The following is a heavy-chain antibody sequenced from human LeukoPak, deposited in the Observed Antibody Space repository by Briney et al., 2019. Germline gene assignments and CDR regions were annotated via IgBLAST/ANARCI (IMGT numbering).Heavy chain of an antibody. V-gene: IGHV4-59*01. CDR1: GGSISSYY. J-gene: IGHJ4*02. CDR3: ARGYYYDSSGFDY. CDR2: IYYSGST. Sequence: PSETLSLTCTVSGGSISSYYWSWMRQPPGKGLEWMGYIYYSGSTNYNPSLKSRVTISVDTSKNQSSLWLSSVTAADTAVYYCARGYYYDSSGFDYWGQGTLVTVSS. D-gene: IGHD3-22*01.